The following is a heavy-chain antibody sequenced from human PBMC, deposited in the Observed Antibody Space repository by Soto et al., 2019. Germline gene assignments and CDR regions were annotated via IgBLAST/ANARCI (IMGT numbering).Heavy chain of an antibody. V-gene: IGHV1-2*04. CDR3: ARDAIIAAGTTFDY. D-gene: IGHD6-13*01. CDR2: INPNSGGT. CDR1: GYTFTGYY. Sequence: ASVKVSCNASGYTFTGYYMHWVRQAPGQGLEWMGWINPNSGGTNYAQKFQGWVTMTRDTSISTAYMELSRLRSDDTAVYYCARDAIIAAGTTFDYWGQGTLVTVSS. J-gene: IGHJ4*02.